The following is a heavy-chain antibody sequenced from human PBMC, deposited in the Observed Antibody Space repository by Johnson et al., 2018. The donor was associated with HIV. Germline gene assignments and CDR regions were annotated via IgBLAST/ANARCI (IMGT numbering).Heavy chain of an antibody. J-gene: IGHJ3*02. V-gene: IGHV3-11*04. D-gene: IGHD4/OR15-4a*01. CDR2: ISSSGSTI. CDR3: ARDSTPWGDDYVDYAFDI. Sequence: QVQLVESGGGLVKPGGSLRLSCAASGFTFSDYYMNWIRQAPGKGLEWVSYISSSGSTIYYADSVKGRFTISRDNAKNSLFLQMNSLRAEDTAVYYCARDSTPWGDDYVDYAFDIWGQGTMVTVSS. CDR1: GFTFSDYY.